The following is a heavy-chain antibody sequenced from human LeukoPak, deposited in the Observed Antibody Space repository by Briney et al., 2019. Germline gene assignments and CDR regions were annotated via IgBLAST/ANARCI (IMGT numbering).Heavy chain of an antibody. V-gene: IGHV4-59*01. Sequence: SETLSLTRPVSGGSLSSYYWRWIRQPPGKGLEWMGYIYYSGSTNYIPSLKSQVTISVDPSKNQLSPKPANVTAADTAHYCFARWLPYNWFDPGGQGTLVTVSS. CDR2: IYYSGST. J-gene: IGHJ5*02. CDR3: ARWLPYNWFDP. CDR1: GGSLSSYY. D-gene: IGHD5-12*01.